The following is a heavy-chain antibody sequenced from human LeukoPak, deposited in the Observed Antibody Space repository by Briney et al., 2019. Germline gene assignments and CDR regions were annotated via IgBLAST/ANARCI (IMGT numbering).Heavy chain of an antibody. V-gene: IGHV1-3*01. CDR2: INAGNGNT. J-gene: IGHJ4*02. D-gene: IGHD3-22*01. CDR1: GYTFTSYA. CDR3: AGYSNYYDSSGYYYFDY. Sequence: ASVKVSCKASGYTFTSYAMHWVRQAPGQRLEWMGWINAGNGNTKYSQKFQGRVTITRDTSASTAYMELSSLRSEDTAVYYCAGYSNYYDSSGYYYFDYWGQGTLVTVSS.